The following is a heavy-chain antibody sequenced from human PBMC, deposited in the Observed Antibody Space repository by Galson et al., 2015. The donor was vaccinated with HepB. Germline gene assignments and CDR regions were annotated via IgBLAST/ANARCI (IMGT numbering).Heavy chain of an antibody. V-gene: IGHV1-18*01. CDR1: GYTFSSYS. D-gene: IGHD2-15*01. CDR3: ARGALVVAVGATQNNWFDP. CDR2: ISPHNRYT. J-gene: IGHJ5*02. Sequence: SVKVSCKASGYTFSSYSITWVRQAPGQGLEWVGWISPHNRYTNYAQNLQGRVTMTTDTSTTTAYMELGSLRSDDTAVYYCARGALVVAVGATQNNWFDPWGRGTLVTVSS.